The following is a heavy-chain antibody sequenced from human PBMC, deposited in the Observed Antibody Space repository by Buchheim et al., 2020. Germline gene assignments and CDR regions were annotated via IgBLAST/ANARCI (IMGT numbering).Heavy chain of an antibody. Sequence: EVQLVESGGGLVQPGGSLRLSCAASGFSFSTKWMSWVRQAPGRGLEWVANIATDGTEKYYVDSVKGRFTISRDNNEDSPYLQMSGLRFEDTAVYYCARDEIWGQGTL. V-gene: IGHV3-7*01. CDR1: GFSFSTKW. CDR2: IATDGTEK. CDR3: ARDEI. J-gene: IGHJ4*02.